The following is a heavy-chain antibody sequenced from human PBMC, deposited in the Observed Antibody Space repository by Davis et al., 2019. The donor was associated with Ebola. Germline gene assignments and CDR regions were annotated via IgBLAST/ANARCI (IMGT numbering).Heavy chain of an antibody. J-gene: IGHJ4*02. CDR1: GFTVSSYY. CDR3: ARGSGYNYWGD. V-gene: IGHV3-53*01. CDR2: FYVGGAT. Sequence: PGGSPRLSCAASGFTVSSYYMSWVRQAPGKGLEWVSVFYVGGATYYANSVKGRFTISRDISKNTLYLQMNSLTAEDTAVYYCARGSGYNYWGDWGQGTLVTVSS. D-gene: IGHD5-24*01.